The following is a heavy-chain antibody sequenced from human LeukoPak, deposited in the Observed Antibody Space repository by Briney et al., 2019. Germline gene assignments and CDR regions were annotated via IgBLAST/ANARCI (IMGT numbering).Heavy chain of an antibody. J-gene: IGHJ5*02. V-gene: IGHV1-69*13. CDR2: IIPIFGTA. Sequence: GASVKVSCKASGGTFSSYAISWVRQAPGQGLEWMGGIIPIFGTANYAQKFQGRVTITADESTSTAYMELSSLRSEDTAVYYCARGKVVRGVMCWFDPWGQGTLVTVSS. D-gene: IGHD3-10*01. CDR1: GGTFSSYA. CDR3: ARGKVVRGVMCWFDP.